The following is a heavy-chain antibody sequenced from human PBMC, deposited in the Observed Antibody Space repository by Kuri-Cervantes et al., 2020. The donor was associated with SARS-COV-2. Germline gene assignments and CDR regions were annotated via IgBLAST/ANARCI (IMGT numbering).Heavy chain of an antibody. J-gene: IGHJ4*02. D-gene: IGHD2-8*01. CDR2: INPDGSYT. CDR1: GFTVSSNY. V-gene: IGHV3-74*01. Sequence: GGSLRLSCAASGFTVSSNYMSWVRQAPGKGLVWVSRINPDGSYTNNADSVKGRFTLSRDNAKNMLFLQMNSLRAEDTAVYYCARGSSRMLYPFDYWGQGTLVTVSS. CDR3: ARGSSRMLYPFDY.